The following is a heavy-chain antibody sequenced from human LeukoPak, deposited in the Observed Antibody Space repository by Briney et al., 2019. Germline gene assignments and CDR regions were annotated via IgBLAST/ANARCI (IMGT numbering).Heavy chain of an antibody. J-gene: IGHJ3*02. CDR3: ARGETTYYYDSSGYYGAAGTAFDI. Sequence: SETLSLTCAVYGGSFSGYYWSWIRQPPGKGLEWIGEINHSGSTNYNPSLESRVTISVDTSKNQFSLKLSSVTAADTAVYYCARGETTYYYDSSGYYGAAGTAFDIWGQGTMVTVSS. CDR1: GGSFSGYY. CDR2: INHSGST. D-gene: IGHD3-22*01. V-gene: IGHV4-34*01.